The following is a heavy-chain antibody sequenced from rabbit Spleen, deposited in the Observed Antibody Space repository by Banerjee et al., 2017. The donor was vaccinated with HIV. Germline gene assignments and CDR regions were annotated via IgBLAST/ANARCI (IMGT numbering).Heavy chain of an antibody. J-gene: IGHJ4*01. CDR3: ARDGAGGSYFAL. CDR1: GFSLTSSDY. CDR2: IDTNDGDT. D-gene: IGHD8-1*01. Sequence: QSLEESGGGLVKPGGTLTLTCTASGFSLTSSDYMCWVRQAPGKGLEWIACIDTNDGDTDYANWPKGRFTISKTSSTTVTLQMTSLTAADTATYFCARDGAGGSYFALWGPGTLVTVS. V-gene: IGHV1S40*01.